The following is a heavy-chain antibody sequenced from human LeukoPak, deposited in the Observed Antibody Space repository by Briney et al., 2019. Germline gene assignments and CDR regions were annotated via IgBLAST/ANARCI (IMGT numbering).Heavy chain of an antibody. CDR2: ISPNGDST. Sequence: GGSLRLSCSASGFTFSSYAMHWVRQAPGEGLEFVSAISPNGDSTYYADSVKGRFTIFRDNSKNTLYLQMSSLRAEDTAVYYCVKDLSGRYSFDYWGQGTLVTVSS. D-gene: IGHD1-26*01. CDR3: VKDLSGRYSFDY. CDR1: GFTFSSYA. V-gene: IGHV3-64D*06. J-gene: IGHJ4*02.